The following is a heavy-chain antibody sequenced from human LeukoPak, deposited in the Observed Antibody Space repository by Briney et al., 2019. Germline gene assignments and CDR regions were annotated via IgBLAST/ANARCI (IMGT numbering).Heavy chain of an antibody. D-gene: IGHD1-1*01. J-gene: IGHJ3*02. V-gene: IGHV1-8*03. Sequence: GASVKVSCKASGYTFTSYDINWVRQATGQGLEWMGWMNPNSGNTGYAQKFRGRVTITRNTSISTAYMELRSLRSDDTAVYYCARDLNPNEIAFDIWGQGTMVTVSS. CDR3: ARDLNPNEIAFDI. CDR1: GYTFTSYD. CDR2: MNPNSGNT.